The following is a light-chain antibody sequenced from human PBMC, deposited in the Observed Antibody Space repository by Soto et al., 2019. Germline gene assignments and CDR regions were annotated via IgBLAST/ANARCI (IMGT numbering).Light chain of an antibody. CDR2: GTS. Sequence: EIVLTQSPASLSLSPGERATLSCRASHSVSNFLAWYQQKPGQAPRLLIYGTSNRATGIPARFSGSGSGTDCTLTISSLENEDFAVYYCQQQSSWTLTFGGGTKVDIK. CDR3: QQQSSWTLT. V-gene: IGKV3-11*01. J-gene: IGKJ4*01. CDR1: HSVSNF.